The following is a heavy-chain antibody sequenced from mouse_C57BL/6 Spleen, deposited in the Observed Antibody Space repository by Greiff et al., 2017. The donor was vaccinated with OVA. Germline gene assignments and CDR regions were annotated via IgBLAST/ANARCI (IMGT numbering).Heavy chain of an antibody. CDR3: ARSNASDGVDY. D-gene: IGHD2-5*01. V-gene: IGHV1-69*01. Sequence: QVQLQQPGAELVMPGASVKLSCKASGYTFTSYWMHWVKQRPGQGLEWIGEIDPSDSYTNYNQKFKGKSTLTVDQSSSTAYMQISRLTSEDSAVSYCARSNASDGVDYWGHGTTLTVSS. CDR1: GYTFTSYW. CDR2: IDPSDSYT. J-gene: IGHJ2*01.